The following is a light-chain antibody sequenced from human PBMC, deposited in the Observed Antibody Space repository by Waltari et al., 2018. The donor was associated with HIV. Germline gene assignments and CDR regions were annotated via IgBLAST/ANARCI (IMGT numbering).Light chain of an antibody. CDR3: CSYTTMTTLL. V-gene: IGLV2-11*01. CDR2: EVN. J-gene: IGLJ3*02. CDR1: SSDVGGYDF. Sequence: QSALTQPRSVSGSPGESVTISCTGTSSDVGGYDFASWYQQSPGKAPKLIIYEVNKRPSGVPDRFSGSKSGNTASLTISGLQPKDEAAYHCCSYTTMTTLLFGGGTKVTVL.